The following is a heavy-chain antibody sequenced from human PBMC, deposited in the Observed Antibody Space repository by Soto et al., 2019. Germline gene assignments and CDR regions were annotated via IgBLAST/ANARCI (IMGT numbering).Heavy chain of an antibody. CDR1: GFTFSSHP. Sequence: EVQLLESGGGLAQPGGSLRLSCAASGFTFSSHPMSWVRRAPGKGLEWVSSIGSNGIATYYADSVKGRFTISRDSSRNTLSLQVNSLRAEDTAVYFCVRGALTSSFDYWGQGTLVTVSS. CDR3: VRGALTSSFDY. J-gene: IGHJ4*02. D-gene: IGHD2-2*01. V-gene: IGHV3-23*01. CDR2: IGSNGIAT.